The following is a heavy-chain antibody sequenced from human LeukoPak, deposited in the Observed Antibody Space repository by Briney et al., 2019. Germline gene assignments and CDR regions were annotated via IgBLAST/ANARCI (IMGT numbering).Heavy chain of an antibody. J-gene: IGHJ5*02. V-gene: IGHV3-30-3*01. CDR1: GFTFSSYA. Sequence: GGSLRLSCAASGFTFSSYAMHWVRQAPGKGLEWVAVISYDGSNKYYADSVKGRFTISRDNSKNTLYLQMNSLRAEDTAVYYCARGRAELELVNWFDPWGQGTLVTVSS. D-gene: IGHD1-7*01. CDR2: ISYDGSNK. CDR3: ARGRAELELVNWFDP.